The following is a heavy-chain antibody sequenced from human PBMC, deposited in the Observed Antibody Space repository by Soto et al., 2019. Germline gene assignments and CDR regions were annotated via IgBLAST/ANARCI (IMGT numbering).Heavy chain of an antibody. CDR1: GFTFSDYY. CDR3: ARRGDRYSSYSYYGMDV. J-gene: IGHJ6*02. CDR2: ISSSGSTI. D-gene: IGHD5-18*01. Sequence: PGGSLRLSCAASGFTFSDYYMSWIRQAPGKGLEWVSYISSSGSTIYYADSVKGRFTISRDNAKNSLYLQMNSLRAEDTAVYYCARRGDRYSSYSYYGMDVWGQGTTVTVSS. V-gene: IGHV3-11*01.